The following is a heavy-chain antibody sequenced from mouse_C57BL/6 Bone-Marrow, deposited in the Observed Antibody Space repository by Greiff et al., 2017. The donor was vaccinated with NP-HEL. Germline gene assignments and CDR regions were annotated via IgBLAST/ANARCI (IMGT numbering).Heavy chain of an antibody. D-gene: IGHD1-1*01. V-gene: IGHV5-9-1*02. J-gene: IGHJ4*01. CDR1: GFTFSSYA. CDR3: TRASIYYYGSSYAMDY. CDR2: ISSGGDYI. Sequence: EVKLEESGEGLVKPGGSLKLSCAASGFTFSSYAMSWVRQTPEKRLEWVAYISSGGDYIYYADTVKGRFTISRDNARNTLYLQMSSLKSEDTAMYYCTRASIYYYGSSYAMDYWGQGTSVTVSS.